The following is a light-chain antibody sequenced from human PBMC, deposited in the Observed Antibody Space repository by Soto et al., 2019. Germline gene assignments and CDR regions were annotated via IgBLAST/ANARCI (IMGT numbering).Light chain of an antibody. J-gene: IGKJ4*01. V-gene: IGKV3-20*01. Sequence: EIVLTQSPGTLSLSPGERATLSCRASQSVSNNYLAWYQQKPGQAPRLLIYGASSRATGIPDRFSGSGSGTDFTLTISRLKPDDFAVYYCQQYGSSPRTFGGGTKVDIK. CDR1: QSVSNNY. CDR2: GAS. CDR3: QQYGSSPRT.